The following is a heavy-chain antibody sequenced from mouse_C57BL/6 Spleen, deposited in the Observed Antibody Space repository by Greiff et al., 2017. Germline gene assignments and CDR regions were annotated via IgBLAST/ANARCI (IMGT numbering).Heavy chain of an antibody. Sequence: VKLQQSGPELVKPGASVKISCKASGYAFSSSWMNWVKQRPGKGLEWIGRIYPGDGDTNYNGKFKGKATLTADKSSSTAYMQLSSLTSEDSAVYFCARLFPGFDYWGQGTTLTVSS. CDR3: ARLFPGFDY. CDR1: GYAFSSSW. V-gene: IGHV1-82*01. J-gene: IGHJ2*01. D-gene: IGHD1-1*01. CDR2: IYPGDGDT.